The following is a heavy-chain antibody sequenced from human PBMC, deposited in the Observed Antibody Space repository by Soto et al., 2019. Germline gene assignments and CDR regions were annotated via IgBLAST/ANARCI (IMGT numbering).Heavy chain of an antibody. CDR1: GYTFTSYG. CDR3: ARVGLYCGGDCYAFDI. CDR2: ISAYNGNT. Sequence: RASVKVSCKASGYTFTSYGISWVRQAPGQGLEWMGWISAYNGNTNYAQKLQGRVTMTTDTSTSTAYMELRSLRSDDTAVYYCARVGLYCGGDCYAFDIWGQGTMVTVS. D-gene: IGHD2-21*02. V-gene: IGHV1-18*01. J-gene: IGHJ3*02.